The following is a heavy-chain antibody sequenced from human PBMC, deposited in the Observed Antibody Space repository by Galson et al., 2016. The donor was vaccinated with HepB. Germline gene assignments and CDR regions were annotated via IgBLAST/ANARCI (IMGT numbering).Heavy chain of an antibody. Sequence: SLRLSCAASGFTFSSYATSWVRQAPGKGLEWVSAISGSGGSAYYADSVKGRFTISRDNSKNTLYLQMNSLRAEDTAVYYCAKDLGFLEWLFFDSYYYYGMDVWGKGTTVTVSS. CDR1: GFTFSSYA. CDR3: AKDLGFLEWLFFDSYYYYGMDV. D-gene: IGHD3-3*01. V-gene: IGHV3-23*01. J-gene: IGHJ6*04. CDR2: ISGSGGSA.